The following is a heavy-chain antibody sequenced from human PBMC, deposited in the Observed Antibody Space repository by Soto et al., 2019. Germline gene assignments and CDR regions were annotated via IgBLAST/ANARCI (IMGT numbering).Heavy chain of an antibody. V-gene: IGHV4-59*01. D-gene: IGHD6-13*01. J-gene: IGHJ4*02. CDR3: ARWGITAAR. CDR1: GGSISSYY. CDR2: IYYSGST. Sequence: SETLSLTCTVSGGSISSYYWSWIRQPPGKGLEWIGYIYYSGSTNYNPSLKSRVTISVDTSKNRFSLKLSSVTAADTAVYYCARWGITAARWGQGTLAPVSS.